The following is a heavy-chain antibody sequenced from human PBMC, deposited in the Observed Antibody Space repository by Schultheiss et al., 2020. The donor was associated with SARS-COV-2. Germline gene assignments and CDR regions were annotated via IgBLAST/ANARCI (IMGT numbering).Heavy chain of an antibody. CDR1: GFTFSAYT. D-gene: IGHD1-26*01. J-gene: IGHJ2*01. Sequence: GGSLRLSCAVSGFTFSAYTLNWVRQAPGKGLEWVSAISGSGGSTYYADSVKGRFTISRDNSKNTLYLQMNSLRAEDTAVYYCAKDPAAWGAWYFDLWGRGTLVTVSS. V-gene: IGHV3-23*01. CDR2: ISGSGGST. CDR3: AKDPAAWGAWYFDL.